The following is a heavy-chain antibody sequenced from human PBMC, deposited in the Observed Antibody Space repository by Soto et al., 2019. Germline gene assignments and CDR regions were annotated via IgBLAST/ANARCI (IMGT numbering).Heavy chain of an antibody. CDR1: GYTFTGYY. V-gene: IGHV1-2*04. CDR2: INPNSGGT. D-gene: IGHD6-13*01. CDR3: ARRAAAGTGAFDI. J-gene: IGHJ3*02. Sequence: QVQLVQSGAEVKKPGASVKVSCKASGYTFTGYYMHWVRQAPGQGLEWMGWINPNSGGTNYAQKFQGWVTITRDTSISTAYMALSRLRSDDTAVYYCARRAAAGTGAFDIWGQGTMVTVSS.